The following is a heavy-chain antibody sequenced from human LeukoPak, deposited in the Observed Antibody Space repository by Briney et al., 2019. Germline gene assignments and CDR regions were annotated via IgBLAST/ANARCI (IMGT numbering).Heavy chain of an antibody. CDR2: ISYDGSNK. CDR3: AKDLNTLTYYDFWSGYDY. Sequence: GGSPRLSCAASGFTFSSYAMSWVRQAPGKGLEWVAVISYDGSNKYYADSVKGRFTISRDNSKNTLYLQMNSLRAEDTAVYYCAKDLNTLTYYDFWSGYDYWGQGTLVTVSS. CDR1: GFTFSSYA. D-gene: IGHD3-3*01. J-gene: IGHJ4*02. V-gene: IGHV3-30*18.